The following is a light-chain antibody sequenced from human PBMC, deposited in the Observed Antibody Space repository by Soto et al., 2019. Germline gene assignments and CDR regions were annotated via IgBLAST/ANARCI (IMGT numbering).Light chain of an antibody. CDR2: AAS. CDR1: QSIRSH. Sequence: DIQMTQSPTSLSASVGDSVSITCRASQSIRSHLAWFQQKPGKAPKLLIYAASTLQSGVPSRFSSSGSGTEFTLTVSGLQPEDLATYYCQHLNSYPLTFGGGTKVDIK. J-gene: IGKJ4*01. V-gene: IGKV1-9*01. CDR3: QHLNSYPLT.